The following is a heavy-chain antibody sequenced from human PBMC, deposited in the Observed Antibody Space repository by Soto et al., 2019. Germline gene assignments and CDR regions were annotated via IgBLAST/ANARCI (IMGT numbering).Heavy chain of an antibody. CDR1: GFTFSSYA. CDR2: ISYDGSNK. CDR3: ARGYDYDSSGYSAPSKLFDY. Sequence: QVQLVESGGGVVQPGRSLRLSCAASGFTFSSYAMHWVRQAPGKGLEWVAVISYDGSNKYYADSVKGRFTISRDNSKNTLYLQMNSLRAEDTAVYYCARGYDYDSSGYSAPSKLFDYWGQGTLVTVSS. J-gene: IGHJ4*02. D-gene: IGHD3-22*01. V-gene: IGHV3-30-3*01.